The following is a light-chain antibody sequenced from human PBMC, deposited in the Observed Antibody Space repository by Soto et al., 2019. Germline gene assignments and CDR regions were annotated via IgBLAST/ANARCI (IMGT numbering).Light chain of an antibody. J-gene: IGKJ1*01. CDR1: ETVATN. CDR2: GAS. CDR3: QQYGSSPT. V-gene: IGKV3-20*01. Sequence: VMTQSPATLSVSPGERATLSCWASETVATNLAWYQQKPGQAPRLLIYGASSRATGIPDRFSGSGSGTDFTLTISRLEPEDFAVYYCQQYGSSPTFGQGTKVDIK.